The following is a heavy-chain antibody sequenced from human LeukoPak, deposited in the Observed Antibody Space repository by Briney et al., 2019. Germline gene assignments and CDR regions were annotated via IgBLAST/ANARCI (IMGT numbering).Heavy chain of an antibody. Sequence: GGSLRLSCAASGFTFSSYGMHWVRQAPGKGLEWVAVIWYDGSNKYYADSVKGRFTISRDNSKNTLYLQMNSLRAEDTAVYYCARDLNRITLQPVAFDIWGQGTMVTVS. CDR2: IWYDGSNK. CDR3: ARDLNRITLQPVAFDI. CDR1: GFTFSSYG. J-gene: IGHJ3*02. D-gene: IGHD3-10*01. V-gene: IGHV3-33*01.